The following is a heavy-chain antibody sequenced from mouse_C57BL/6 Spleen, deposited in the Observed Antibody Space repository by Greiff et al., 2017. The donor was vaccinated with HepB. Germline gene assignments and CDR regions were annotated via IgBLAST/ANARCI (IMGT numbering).Heavy chain of an antibody. CDR1: GYAFSSSW. CDR2: IYPGDGDT. CDR3: ARKGANWDYFDY. V-gene: IGHV1-82*01. J-gene: IGHJ2*01. Sequence: VKLVESGPELVKPGASVKISCKASGYAFSSSWMNWVKQRPGKGLEWIGRIYPGDGDTNYNGKFKGKATLTADKSSSTAYMQLSSLTSEDSAVYFCARKGANWDYFDYWGQGTTLTVSS. D-gene: IGHD4-1*01.